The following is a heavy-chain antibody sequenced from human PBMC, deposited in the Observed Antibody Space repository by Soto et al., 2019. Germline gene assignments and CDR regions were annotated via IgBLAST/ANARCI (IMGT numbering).Heavy chain of an antibody. V-gene: IGHV5-51*01. J-gene: IGHJ6*03. CDR3: ARQRSGYESDYYMDV. D-gene: IGHD3-3*01. Sequence: GESLKISCKGSGYSFTSYWIGWVRQMPGKGLEWMGIIYPGDSDTRYSPSFQGQVTISADKSISTAYLQWSSLKASDTAMYYCARQRSGYESDYYMDVWGKGTTVTVSS. CDR1: GYSFTSYW. CDR2: IYPGDSDT.